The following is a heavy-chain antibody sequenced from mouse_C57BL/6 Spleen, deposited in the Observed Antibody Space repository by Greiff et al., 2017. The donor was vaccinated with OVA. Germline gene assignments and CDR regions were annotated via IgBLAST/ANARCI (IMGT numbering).Heavy chain of an antibody. CDR1: GFTFSDYY. V-gene: IGHV5-16*01. D-gene: IGHD3-3*01. CDR2: INYDGSST. J-gene: IGHJ2*01. Sequence: EVKLVESEGGLVQPGSSMKLSCTASGFTFSDYYMAWVRQVPEKGLEWVANINYDGSSTYYLDSLKSRFIISRDNAKNILYLQMSSLKSEDTATYYCARDGAGPLDYWGQGTTLTVSS. CDR3: ARDGAGPLDY.